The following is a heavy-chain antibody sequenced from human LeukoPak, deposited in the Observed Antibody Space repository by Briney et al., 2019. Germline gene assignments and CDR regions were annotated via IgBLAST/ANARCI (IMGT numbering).Heavy chain of an antibody. J-gene: IGHJ4*02. Sequence: GGSLRLSCAASGFTFSSYAMSWVRQAPGKGLEWVSTISGSTGDTFYADSVKGRFTISRDNSKNTLYLQMNSLRAEDTAVYYCARVGYSSGWAFDYWGQGTLVTVSS. CDR2: ISGSTGDT. CDR1: GFTFSSYA. V-gene: IGHV3-23*01. D-gene: IGHD6-19*01. CDR3: ARVGYSSGWAFDY.